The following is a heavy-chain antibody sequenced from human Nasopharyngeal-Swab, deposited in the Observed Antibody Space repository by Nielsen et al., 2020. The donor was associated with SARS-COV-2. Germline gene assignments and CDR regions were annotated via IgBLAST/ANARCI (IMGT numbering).Heavy chain of an antibody. CDR3: ARAEGSSRNYHYYMDV. CDR1: GFTFTRYP. J-gene: IGHJ6*03. V-gene: IGHV3-30-3*01. Sequence: GGSLRLSCAASGFTFTRYPMHWVRQAPGKGLEWVAVISNDGSKEFSADSVRGRFTVSRDNSKNTLYLQMSSLRDEDTGVYFCARAEGSSRNYHYYMDVWGEGTTVTVSS. CDR2: ISNDGSKE.